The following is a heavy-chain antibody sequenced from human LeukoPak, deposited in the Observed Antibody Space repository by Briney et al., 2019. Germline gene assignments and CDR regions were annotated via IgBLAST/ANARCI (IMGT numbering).Heavy chain of an antibody. D-gene: IGHD3-10*01. J-gene: IGHJ4*02. CDR2: INAGNGNT. CDR3: ARLLWFGELGY. Sequence: ASVKVSCKASGGTFSSYAISWVRQAPGQGLEWMGWINAGNGNTKYSQKFQGRVTITRDTSASTAYMELSSLRSEDTAVYYCARLLWFGELGYWGQGTLVTVSS. CDR1: GGTFSSYA. V-gene: IGHV1-3*01.